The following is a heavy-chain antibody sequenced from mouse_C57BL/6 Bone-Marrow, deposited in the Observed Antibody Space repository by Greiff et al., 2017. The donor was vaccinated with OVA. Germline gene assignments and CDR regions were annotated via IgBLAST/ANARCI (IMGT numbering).Heavy chain of an antibody. D-gene: IGHD1-2*01. CDR2: IYPGSGST. V-gene: IGHV1-55*01. CDR3: ARRGDYHITPSPDYFDY. CDR1: GYTFTSYW. Sequence: QVQLQQPGAELVKPGASVKMSCKASGYTFTSYWITWVKQRPGQGLEWIGDIYPGSGSTNYNEKFKSKATLTVDTSSSTAYMQLSSLTSEDSAVYYGARRGDYHITPSPDYFDYWGQGTTLTVSS. J-gene: IGHJ2*01.